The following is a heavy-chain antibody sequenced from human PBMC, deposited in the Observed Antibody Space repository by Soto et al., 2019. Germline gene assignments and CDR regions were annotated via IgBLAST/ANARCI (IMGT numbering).Heavy chain of an antibody. Sequence: PSETLSLTCTVSGGSISSGGYYWSWIRQHPGKGLEWIGYIYYSGSTYYNPSLKSRVTISVDTSKNQFSLKLSSVTAADTAVYYCARGTRIAAAGTTWFDPWGQGTLVTVSS. V-gene: IGHV4-31*03. CDR3: ARGTRIAAAGTTWFDP. CDR1: GGSISSGGYY. J-gene: IGHJ5*02. D-gene: IGHD6-13*01. CDR2: IYYSGST.